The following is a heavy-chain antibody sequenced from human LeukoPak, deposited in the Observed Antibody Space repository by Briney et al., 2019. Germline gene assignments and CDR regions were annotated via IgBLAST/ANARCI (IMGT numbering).Heavy chain of an antibody. V-gene: IGHV4-61*01. CDR1: GGSVYSDSYY. D-gene: IGHD6-19*01. J-gene: IGHJ6*02. Sequence: SSETLSLTCTVSGGSVYSDSYYWSWIRQPPGKGLEWIGYIYYSGSTNYNPSLKSRVTISVDTSKNQFSLKLSSVTAADTAVYYCASIAVAGTIDYYYGMDVWGQGTTVTVSS. CDR2: IYYSGST. CDR3: ASIAVAGTIDYYYGMDV.